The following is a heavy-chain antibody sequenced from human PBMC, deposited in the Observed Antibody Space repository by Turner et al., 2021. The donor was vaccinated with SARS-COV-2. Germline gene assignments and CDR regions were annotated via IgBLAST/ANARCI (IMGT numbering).Heavy chain of an antibody. D-gene: IGHD3-10*01. CDR3: AKGEGYGSGAFDI. CDR1: GFTFSSYA. CDR2: ISGSGVST. J-gene: IGHJ3*02. Sequence: EVQLLESGGGLVQPGGSLRLSCAASGFTFSSYAMSWVRQAPGKGLEWVSAISGSGVSTYYADSVKGRFTISRDNSKNTLYLQINSLRAEDTAVYYCAKGEGYGSGAFDIWGQGTMVTVSS. V-gene: IGHV3-23*01.